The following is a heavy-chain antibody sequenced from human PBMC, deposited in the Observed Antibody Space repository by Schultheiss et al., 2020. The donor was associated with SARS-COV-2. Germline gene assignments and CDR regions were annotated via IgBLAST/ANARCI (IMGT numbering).Heavy chain of an antibody. D-gene: IGHD4-17*01. V-gene: IGHV3-23*01. J-gene: IGHJ4*02. CDR2: ISGSGGST. Sequence: GGSLRLSCAASGFTFSSYAMSWVRQAPGKGLEWVSAISGSGGSTYYADSVKGRFTISRDNSKNTLYLQMNSLRAEDTAVYYCAREPPGRLRADDYGDYWGQGTLVTVS. CDR3: AREPPGRLRADDYGDY. CDR1: GFTFSSYA.